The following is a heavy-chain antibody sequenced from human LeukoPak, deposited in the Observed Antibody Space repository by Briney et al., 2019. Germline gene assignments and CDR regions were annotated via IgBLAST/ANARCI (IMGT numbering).Heavy chain of an antibody. CDR1: GFTFSSYS. Sequence: PGGSLRLSCAASGFTFSSYSMNWVRQAPGKGLEWVSYISSSSTIYYADPVKGRFTISRDNAKNSLYLQMNSLRAEDTAVYYCAREIAAAGAGYWGQGTLVTVSS. CDR2: ISSSSTI. D-gene: IGHD6-13*01. V-gene: IGHV3-48*04. J-gene: IGHJ4*02. CDR3: AREIAAAGAGY.